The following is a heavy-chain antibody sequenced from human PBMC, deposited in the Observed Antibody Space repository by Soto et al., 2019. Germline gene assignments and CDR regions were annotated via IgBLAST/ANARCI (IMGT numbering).Heavy chain of an antibody. CDR3: ARGSLYCSSTSCSYGMDV. V-gene: IGHV3-33*01. J-gene: IGHJ6*02. D-gene: IGHD2-15*01. CDR1: GFTFSDYG. Sequence: GSLRLSCAASGFTFSDYGMHWVRQAPGEGLQWVAVIWFDGSNEHYADSVKGRFTISRDNSKNTLYLQMYSLRAGDTAVYYCARGSLYCSSTSCSYGMDVWGQGTTVTVSS. CDR2: IWFDGSNE.